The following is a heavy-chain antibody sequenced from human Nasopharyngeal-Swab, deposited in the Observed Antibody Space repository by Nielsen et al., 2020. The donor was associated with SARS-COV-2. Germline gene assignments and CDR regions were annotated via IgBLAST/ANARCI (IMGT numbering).Heavy chain of an antibody. J-gene: IGHJ6*03. CDR2: IWYDGSNK. CDR3: AKDYNSVGWGSNKIYYMDV. Sequence: GGSLRLSCAASGFTFSSYGMHWVRQAPGKGLEWVAVIWYDGSNKYYADSVKGRFTISRDNSKNTLYLQMSSLRAEDTAVYYCAKDYNSVGWGSNKIYYMDVWGKGTTVTVSS. V-gene: IGHV3-33*06. CDR1: GFTFSSYG. D-gene: IGHD3-16*01.